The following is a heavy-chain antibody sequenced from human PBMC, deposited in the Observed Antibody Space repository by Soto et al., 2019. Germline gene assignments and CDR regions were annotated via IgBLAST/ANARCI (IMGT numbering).Heavy chain of an antibody. D-gene: IGHD3-16*02. CDR3: AREGGVWGSFRYFDY. CDR2: ISPYNGNT. V-gene: IGHV1-18*04. CDR1: GNTFSSYV. Sequence: QVQLVQSGVEVQKPGASVKVSCKASGNTFSSYVINWLRQAPGQGLEWMGWISPYNGNTNYGQNLQGRVTMTTDTSTSIADMELRSLRSDDTAVYYCAREGGVWGSFRYFDYWGQGTLVTVSP. J-gene: IGHJ4*02.